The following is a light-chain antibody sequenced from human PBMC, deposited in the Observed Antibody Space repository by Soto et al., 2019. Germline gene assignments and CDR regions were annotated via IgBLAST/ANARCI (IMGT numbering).Light chain of an antibody. V-gene: IGLV1-40*01. J-gene: IGLJ2*01. Sequence: QSVLTQPPSVSGAPGQRVTISCPGSSSNIGAGYDVHWYQQLPGPAPKLLIYGNNNRPSGVPDRFSGSKSGTSASLAITGLQAEDEADYYCQSYDSSLSGHVVFGGGTKLTVL. CDR3: QSYDSSLSGHVV. CDR1: SSNIGAGYD. CDR2: GNN.